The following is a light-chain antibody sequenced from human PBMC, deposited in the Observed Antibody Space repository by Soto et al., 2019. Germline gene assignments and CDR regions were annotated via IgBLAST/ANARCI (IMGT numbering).Light chain of an antibody. CDR2: DVS. V-gene: IGLV2-14*01. CDR1: SSDGGGYNY. CDR3: RSYTSSSTEA. Sequence: QSALTQPASVSGSAGQSITISCTGTSSDGGGYNYVSWYQQHPGKAPKLMIYDVSNRPSGGSNRFSGSKSCNTASLTISGLQAEAEAAYYCRSYTSSSTEAFGTGIKVTVL. J-gene: IGLJ1*01.